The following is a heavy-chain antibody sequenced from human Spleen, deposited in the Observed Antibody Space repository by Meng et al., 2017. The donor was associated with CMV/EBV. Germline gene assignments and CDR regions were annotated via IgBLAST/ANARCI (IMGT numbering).Heavy chain of an antibody. J-gene: IGHJ5*02. Sequence: GSLRLSCNVSGGSISSNSYNWGWIRQPPGKGLEWIGSIYYRGSTQYNPSLKSRVTISIDTSKNQFSLKLSSVTAADTAVYYCARGRRNYYGSGSWFDPWGQGTLVTVSS. V-gene: IGHV4-39*07. CDR1: GGSISSNSYN. CDR3: ARGRRNYYGSGSWFDP. CDR2: IYYRGST. D-gene: IGHD3-10*01.